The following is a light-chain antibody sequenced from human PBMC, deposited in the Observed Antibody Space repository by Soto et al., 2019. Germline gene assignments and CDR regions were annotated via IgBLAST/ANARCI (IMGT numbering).Light chain of an antibody. Sequence: QSALTQPASVSGSPGQSITISCTGTSSDIGGYNYISWYQQHPGKVPKLVIYDVSHRPSGVSNRFSGSKSGNTASLTISGLQAEDEADYYCSSFTSRNTLVFGGGTKLTVL. CDR2: DVS. CDR3: SSFTSRNTLV. V-gene: IGLV2-14*03. CDR1: SSDIGGYNY. J-gene: IGLJ2*01.